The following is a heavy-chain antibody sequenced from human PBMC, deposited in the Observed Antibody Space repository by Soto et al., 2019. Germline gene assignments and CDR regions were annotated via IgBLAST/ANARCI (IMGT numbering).Heavy chain of an antibody. V-gene: IGHV5-51*01. CDR3: ARLMVRGVTGYYGMDV. J-gene: IGHJ6*02. CDR2: IYPRDSDT. D-gene: IGHD3-10*01. CDR1: WYSFTSYC. Sequence: GESLKISCKGSWYSFTSYCVGWVRQMPGKGLEWMGIIYPRDSDTRYSPSFQGQVTISADKSISTAYLQWSSLKASDTAMYYCARLMVRGVTGYYGMDVWGQGTTVTVSS.